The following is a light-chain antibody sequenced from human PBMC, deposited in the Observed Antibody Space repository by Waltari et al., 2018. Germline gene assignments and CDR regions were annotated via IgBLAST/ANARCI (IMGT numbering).Light chain of an antibody. CDR3: YSYAGGYTFA. J-gene: IGLJ2*01. CDR1: SSDVGGYNY. V-gene: IGLV2-11*01. Sequence: QSALTQPRSVSGSPGQSVTISCTGTSSDVGGYNYVSWYQQHPGKAPKLMIYDVTKRPSGVPDRFAASKSGNTASLTISGLQAEDEADYYGYSYAGGYTFAFGGGTELAVL. CDR2: DVT.